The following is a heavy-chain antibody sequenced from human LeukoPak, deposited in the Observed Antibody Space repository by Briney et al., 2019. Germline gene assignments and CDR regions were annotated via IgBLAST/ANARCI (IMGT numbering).Heavy chain of an antibody. CDR3: ARGVHYGSDY. CDR1: GFTFSTYF. J-gene: IGHJ4*02. CDR2: INSDGSTT. Sequence: GGSLRLSCAASGFTFSTYFMHWVRHAPGKGLVWVSRINSDGSTTSHADSVKGRFTISRDNAKNTLYLQMDSLRAEDTAVYFCARGVHYGSDYWGQGTLVTVSS. D-gene: IGHD4-17*01. V-gene: IGHV3-74*01.